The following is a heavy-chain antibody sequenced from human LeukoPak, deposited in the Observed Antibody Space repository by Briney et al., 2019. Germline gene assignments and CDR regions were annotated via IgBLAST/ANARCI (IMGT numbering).Heavy chain of an antibody. CDR1: GGSFSGYY. J-gene: IGHJ4*02. CDR2: ISHSGST. Sequence: SETLSLTCAVYGGSFSGYYWSWIRQPPGKGLEWIGEISHSGSTNYNPSLKSRVTISVDTSKNQFSLKLSSVTAADTAVYYCARGPRWRWLQVRSGTAFDYWGQGTLVTVSS. CDR3: ARGPRWRWLQVRSGTAFDY. D-gene: IGHD5-24*01. V-gene: IGHV4-34*01.